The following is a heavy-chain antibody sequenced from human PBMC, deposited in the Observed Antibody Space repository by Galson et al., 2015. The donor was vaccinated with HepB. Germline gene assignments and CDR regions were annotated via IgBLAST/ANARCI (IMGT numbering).Heavy chain of an antibody. Sequence: SLRLSCAASGFTFNSYAVHWVRQAPGKGLEWVSLISYDGSNKYYGDSVKGRFIISRDNSRNTVDLQMNSLRTEDTALYFCARAKRGVGTALVVLSRWYFDLWGRGTLVTVSS. CDR2: ISYDGSNK. V-gene: IGHV3-30-3*01. D-gene: IGHD2/OR15-2a*01. CDR1: GFTFNSYA. J-gene: IGHJ2*01. CDR3: ARAKRGVGTALVVLSRWYFDL.